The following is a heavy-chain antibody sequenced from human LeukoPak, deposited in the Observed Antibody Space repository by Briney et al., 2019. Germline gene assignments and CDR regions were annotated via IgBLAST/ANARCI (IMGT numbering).Heavy chain of an antibody. V-gene: IGHV3-48*01. CDR2: IRSSSRTT. Sequence: GGSLRLSCAASGLTFSSHSMNWVRQAPGKGLEWVSHIRSSSRTTYYADSVKGRFTISRDDAKNSLYLQMNSLRGEDTAAYYCASWAGTTAGFSGPFDFWGQGTLVTVSS. D-gene: IGHD6-25*01. CDR1: GLTFSSHS. CDR3: ASWAGTTAGFSGPFDF. J-gene: IGHJ4*02.